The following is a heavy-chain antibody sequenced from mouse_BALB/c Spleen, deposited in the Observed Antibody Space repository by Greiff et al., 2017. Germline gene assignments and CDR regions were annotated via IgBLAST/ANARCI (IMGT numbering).Heavy chain of an antibody. J-gene: IGHJ4*01. V-gene: IGHV5-4*02. D-gene: IGHD2-14*01. Sequence: EVNVVESGGGLVKPGGSLKLSCAASGFTFSDYYMYWVRQTPEKRLEWVATISDGGSYTYYPDSVKGRFTISRDNAKNNLYLQMSSLKSEDTAMYYCARDRGYRYHAMDYWGQGTSVTVSS. CDR3: ARDRGYRYHAMDY. CDR1: GFTFSDYY. CDR2: ISDGGSYT.